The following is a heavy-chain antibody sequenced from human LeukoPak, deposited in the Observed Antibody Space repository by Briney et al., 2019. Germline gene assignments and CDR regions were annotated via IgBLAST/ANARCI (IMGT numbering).Heavy chain of an antibody. CDR2: LSNTGNI. Sequence: GGSLRLSCAASRFTFSSYGMNWVRQAPGKGLERLSYLSNTGNIHYAQSVKGRFTISRDNAKSSLYLQMDGLRAEDTAVYYCARRGDSPMIGDHWGQGILVTVAS. D-gene: IGHD3-10*02. V-gene: IGHV3-48*01. J-gene: IGHJ4*02. CDR3: ARRGDSPMIGDH. CDR1: RFTFSSYG.